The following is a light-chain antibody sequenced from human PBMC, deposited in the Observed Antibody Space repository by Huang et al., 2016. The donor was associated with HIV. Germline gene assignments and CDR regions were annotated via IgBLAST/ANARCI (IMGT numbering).Light chain of an antibody. CDR1: QSIDNK. V-gene: IGKV3-15*01. Sequence: EVVMTQSPGTLSVSLRERAPLSCKTSQSIDNKLAWYQQKPGQAPRLLIYSTSTRATGVPVRFSGGGSGTEFTLTISSLQSEDFGVYYCQHYSKWPLMYLFGQGTKMQI. CDR3: QHYSKWPLMYL. J-gene: IGKJ2*01. CDR2: STS.